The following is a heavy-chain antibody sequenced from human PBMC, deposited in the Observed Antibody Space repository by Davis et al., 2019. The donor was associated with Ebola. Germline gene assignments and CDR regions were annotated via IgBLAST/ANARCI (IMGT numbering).Heavy chain of an antibody. CDR3: AVGATPTHFDY. CDR2: IYSGGST. J-gene: IGHJ4*02. V-gene: IGHV3-53*01. D-gene: IGHD1-26*01. Sequence: GESLKISCAASGFTFSSYAMHWVRQAPGKGLEWVSVIYSGGSTYYADSVKGRFTISRDNSKNTLYLQMNSLRAEDTAVYYCAVGATPTHFDYWGQGTLVTVSS. CDR1: GFTFSSYA.